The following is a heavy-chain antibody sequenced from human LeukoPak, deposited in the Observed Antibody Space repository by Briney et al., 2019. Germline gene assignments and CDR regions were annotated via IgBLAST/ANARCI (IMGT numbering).Heavy chain of an antibody. CDR2: ISSDSSSI. CDR3: ARDQSYSSSFLFDY. V-gene: IGHV3-48*01. D-gene: IGHD6-13*01. J-gene: IGHJ4*02. CDR1: GFTFSIYS. Sequence: PGGSLRLSCAASGFTFSIYSMNWVRQAPGKGLEWVSKISSDSSSIYYADSVKGRFTISRDNAKNSLYLQMNSLRAEDTAVYYCARDQSYSSSFLFDYSGQGTLVTVSS.